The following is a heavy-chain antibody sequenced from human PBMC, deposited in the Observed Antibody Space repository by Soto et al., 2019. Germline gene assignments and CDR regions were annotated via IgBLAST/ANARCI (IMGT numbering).Heavy chain of an antibody. CDR2: IYYSGST. V-gene: IGHV4-31*03. Sequence: SETLSLTCTVSGGSISSGGYYCSWIRLHPGNGLEWIGYIYYSGSTYYNPSLQSRVTILVDTSKNQFSLKLSSVTAADTAVYYCARHLCANDVCYSYYFDYWGQGTLVTVSS. J-gene: IGHJ4*02. CDR3: ARHLCANDVCYSYYFDY. CDR1: GGSISSGGYY. D-gene: IGHD2-8*01.